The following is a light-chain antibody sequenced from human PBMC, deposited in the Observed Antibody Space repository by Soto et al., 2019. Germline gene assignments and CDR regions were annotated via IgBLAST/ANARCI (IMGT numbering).Light chain of an antibody. V-gene: IGKV3-11*01. CDR2: DAS. J-gene: IGKJ4*01. CDR1: QSVSSY. Sequence: EIVLTQSPATLSLSPGERATLSCRASQSVSSYLAWYQQKPCQAPRLLIHDASNRATGIPARFSGSGSGTDFSLPISSLEPEDFAVYYCQQRSNWPRITFGGGTKVEIK. CDR3: QQRSNWPRIT.